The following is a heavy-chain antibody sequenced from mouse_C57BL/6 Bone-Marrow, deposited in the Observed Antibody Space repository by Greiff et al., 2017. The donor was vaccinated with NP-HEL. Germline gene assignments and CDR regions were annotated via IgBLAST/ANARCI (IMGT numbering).Heavy chain of an antibody. Sequence: EVQLQESGPGLVKPSPSLSLSCSVTGYSITSGYYRNWIRQFPGNKLEWMGYISYDGSNNYNQSLKNRISITRDTSKNLYFLKLNSVTTEDTATSYCARDDYYGSSHWYFEVWGTGTTVTVSS. CDR2: ISYDGSN. CDR1: GYSITSGYY. J-gene: IGHJ1*03. D-gene: IGHD1-1*01. CDR3: ARDDYYGSSHWYFEV. V-gene: IGHV3-6*01.